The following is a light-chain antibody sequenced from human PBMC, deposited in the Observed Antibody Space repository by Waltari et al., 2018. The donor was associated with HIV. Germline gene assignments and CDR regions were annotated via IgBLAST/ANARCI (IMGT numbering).Light chain of an antibody. CDR3: AAWDDSLSGFYV. Sequence: QSVLTQPPSASGTPGKRVTTRCSGSRSNHGSNFSYWQQHPPGAAPTLLIYRNNQRPSGVPDLFSGSKSGTSSSLAISGLRSEDEADYYCAAWDDSLSGFYVVGTGTKVTVL. CDR2: RNN. J-gene: IGLJ1*01. CDR1: RSNHGSNF. V-gene: IGLV1-47*01.